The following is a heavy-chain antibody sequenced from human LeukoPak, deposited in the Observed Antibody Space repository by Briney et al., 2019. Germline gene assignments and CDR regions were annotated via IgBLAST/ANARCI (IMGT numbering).Heavy chain of an antibody. Sequence: SVKVSCKASGGTFSSYAISWVRQAPGQGLEWMGGIIPIFGTANYAQKFQGRVTITADESTSTAYMELSSLRSEDTAVYYCARGILTGYSTSPYFYYWGQGNLVTVSS. CDR1: GGTFSSYA. CDR2: IIPIFGTA. J-gene: IGHJ4*02. V-gene: IGHV1-69*13. CDR3: ARGILTGYSTSPYFYY. D-gene: IGHD3-9*01.